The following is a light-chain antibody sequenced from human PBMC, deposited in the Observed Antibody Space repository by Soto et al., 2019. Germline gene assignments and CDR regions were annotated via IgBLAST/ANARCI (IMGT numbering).Light chain of an antibody. CDR1: QSVSSY. Sequence: EIVLTQSPATLSLSPGERATLSCRASQSVSSYLAWYQQRPGQAPRLLIYDASNRATCIPARFSGSASGTDFTLTLSSREPEDCVVYCCHQRGNWPLTFGQGTKLDI. CDR2: DAS. J-gene: IGKJ2*01. V-gene: IGKV3-11*01. CDR3: HQRGNWPLT.